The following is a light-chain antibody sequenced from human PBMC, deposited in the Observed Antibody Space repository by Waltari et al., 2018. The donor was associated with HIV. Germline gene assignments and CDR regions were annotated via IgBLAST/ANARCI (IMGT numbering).Light chain of an antibody. Sequence: QSVLTQPPLLSGAPGQRVTLSCTGRTSSIGAGHQVHWYQQLPGTAPNLLIYGNTNRPSGVPDRFSGSKSGTSASLAITGLQAEDEAHYYCQSYDTSLAGPRVFGTGTKVTVL. CDR2: GNT. CDR1: TSSIGAGHQ. CDR3: QSYDTSLAGPRV. J-gene: IGLJ1*01. V-gene: IGLV1-40*01.